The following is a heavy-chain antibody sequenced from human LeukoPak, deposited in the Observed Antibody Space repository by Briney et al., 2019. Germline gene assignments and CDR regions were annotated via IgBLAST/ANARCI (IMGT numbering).Heavy chain of an antibody. CDR3: ARVPLWGTLDAFDI. J-gene: IGHJ3*02. V-gene: IGHV4-34*01. CDR2: INHSGST. CDR1: GGSFSGYY. D-gene: IGHD3-16*01. Sequence: PSETLSLTCAVYGGSFSGYYWSWIRQPPGKGLEWIGEINHSGSTNYNPSLKSRVTISVDMSKNQFSLKLSSVTAADTAVYYCARVPLWGTLDAFDIWGQGTMVTVSS.